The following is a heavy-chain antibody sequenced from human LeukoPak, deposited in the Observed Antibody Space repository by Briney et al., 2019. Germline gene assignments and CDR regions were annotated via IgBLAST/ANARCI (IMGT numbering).Heavy chain of an antibody. CDR1: GFTFDDYA. Sequence: PGRSLRLSCAASGFTFDDYAMHWVRQAPGKGLEWVSGISWNSGSIGYADSAKGRFTISRDNAKNSLYLQMNSLRAEDTALYYCAKEFGGDIVVVPAAHSYYFDYWGQGTLVTVSS. CDR3: AKEFGGDIVVVPAAHSYYFDY. CDR2: ISWNSGSI. V-gene: IGHV3-9*01. D-gene: IGHD2-2*01. J-gene: IGHJ4*02.